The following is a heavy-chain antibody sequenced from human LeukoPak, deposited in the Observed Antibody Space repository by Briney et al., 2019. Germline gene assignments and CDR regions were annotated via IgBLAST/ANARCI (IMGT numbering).Heavy chain of an antibody. CDR2: IYYSGST. V-gene: IGHV4-59*08. J-gene: IGHJ4*02. CDR1: GDSISSNY. D-gene: IGHD3-10*01. Sequence: SETLSLTCSVSGDSISSNYWSWIRQFPGKGLEWIGYIYYSGSTNYNPSLKSRVTISVDTSKNQFSLKLNSVTAADTAVYYCARRAYGSGSFNRYYFDYWGQGTLVAVSS. CDR3: ARRAYGSGSFNRYYFDY.